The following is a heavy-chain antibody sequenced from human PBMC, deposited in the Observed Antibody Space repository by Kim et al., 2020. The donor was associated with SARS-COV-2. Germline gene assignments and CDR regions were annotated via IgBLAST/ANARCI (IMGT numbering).Heavy chain of an antibody. Sequence: YYADAVKGLFTITRDNVKNSLYLQMNSLRDEDTAVYYCARDYYDTTSIAFWGQGTMVTVSS. J-gene: IGHJ3*01. CDR3: ARDYYDTTSIAF. D-gene: IGHD3-22*01. V-gene: IGHV3-48*02.